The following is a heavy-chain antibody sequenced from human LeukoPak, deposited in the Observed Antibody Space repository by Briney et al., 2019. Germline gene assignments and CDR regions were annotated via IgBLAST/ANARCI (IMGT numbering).Heavy chain of an antibody. Sequence: PGGSLRLSCGASGFTFSSYSMNWVRQAPGKGLEWVSYISSSSSTIYYADSVKGRFTISRDNSKNTLYLQMNSLRTEDTAVYYCARGDKQLVFNRNKGGFDPWGQGTLVTVSS. V-gene: IGHV3-48*01. D-gene: IGHD6-13*01. CDR2: ISSSSSTI. CDR3: ARGDKQLVFNRNKGGFDP. J-gene: IGHJ5*02. CDR1: GFTFSSYS.